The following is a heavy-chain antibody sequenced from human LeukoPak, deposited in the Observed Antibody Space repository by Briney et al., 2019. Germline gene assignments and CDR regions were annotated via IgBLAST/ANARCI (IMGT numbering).Heavy chain of an antibody. D-gene: IGHD3-22*01. J-gene: IGHJ1*01. CDR3: AKVRTDYYDSSGHAEYFQH. CDR2: ISGSGGST. Sequence: PGGSLRLSCAASGFTFSSYAMSWVRQAPGKGLEWVSAISGSGGSTYYADSVKGRFTTSRDNSKNTLYLQMNSLRAEDTAVYYCAKVRTDYYDSSGHAEYFQHWGQGTLVTVSS. CDR1: GFTFSSYA. V-gene: IGHV3-23*01.